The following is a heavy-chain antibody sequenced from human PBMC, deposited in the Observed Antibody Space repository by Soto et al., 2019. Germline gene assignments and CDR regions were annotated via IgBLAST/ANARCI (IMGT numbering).Heavy chain of an antibody. Sequence: QVQLQQWGAGLLKPSETLSLTCAAYGGSFSGYYWSWIRQPPGKGLEWIGEINHSGSTNYNPSLKSRVTISVDTSKNQFSLKLSSVTAADTAVYYCARRGGYYGGNRFSDYWGQGTLVTVSS. CDR1: GGSFSGYY. V-gene: IGHV4-34*01. CDR2: INHSGST. J-gene: IGHJ4*02. D-gene: IGHD1-26*01. CDR3: ARRGGYYGGNRFSDY.